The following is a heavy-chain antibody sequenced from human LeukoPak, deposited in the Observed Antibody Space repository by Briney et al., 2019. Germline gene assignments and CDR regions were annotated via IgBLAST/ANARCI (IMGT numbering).Heavy chain of an antibody. D-gene: IGHD2/OR15-2a*01. J-gene: IGHJ4*02. Sequence: GGSLRLSCAASGFTFSNYWIHWVRQAPGKGLVWVSRIKSDGSSTSYADSVKGRFTISRDNAKNTLYLQMNSLRVEDTAVYYCAKDSTIFPFDYWGQGTLVTVSS. CDR1: GFTFSNYW. V-gene: IGHV3-74*01. CDR2: IKSDGSST. CDR3: AKDSTIFPFDY.